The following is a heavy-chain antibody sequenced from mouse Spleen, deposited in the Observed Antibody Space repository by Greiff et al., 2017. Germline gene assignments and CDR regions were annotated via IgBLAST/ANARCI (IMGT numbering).Heavy chain of an antibody. J-gene: IGHJ2*01. V-gene: IGHV14-2*01. CDR2: IAPEDGDT. CDR3: ARFPSLGYYFDY. Sequence: VQLKQSGAELVKPGDSVKLSCTASGFNIKDYYMHWVKQRPEQGLEWIGKIAPEDGDTKYAPKFQGKVTITENTSYNTAELQLSSQTSADTAVHDCARFPSLGYYFDYWGQGTTLTVLS. D-gene: IGHD4-1*01. CDR1: GFNIKDYY.